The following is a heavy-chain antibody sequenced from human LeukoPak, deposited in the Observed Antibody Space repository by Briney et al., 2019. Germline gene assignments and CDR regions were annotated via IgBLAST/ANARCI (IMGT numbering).Heavy chain of an antibody. V-gene: IGHV4-28*01. CDR2: IYYSGST. D-gene: IGHD7-27*01. Sequence: PSETLSLTCAVSAYSNSSSNWWAWIRQPPGKGLEWIGYIYYSGSTYYNPSLKSRVTMSVDTSKNQFSLKLSSVTAVDTAVYYCVKKVAGVAWFDSWGQGTLVTVSS. CDR3: VKKVAGVAWFDS. J-gene: IGHJ5*01. CDR1: AYSNSSSNW.